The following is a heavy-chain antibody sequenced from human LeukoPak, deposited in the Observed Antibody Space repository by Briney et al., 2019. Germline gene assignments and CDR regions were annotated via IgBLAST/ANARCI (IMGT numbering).Heavy chain of an antibody. CDR2: ISGSGRNT. Sequence: KTGGSPRLSCAASGFTFSSYGMSWVRQAPGKGLEWVSAISGSGRNTHYAESVKGRFTISRDNAENSVFLQMNSLRADDAAIYYCARSKVGIYGYFIDSWGPGDLVTVSS. CDR3: ARSKVGIYGYFIDS. D-gene: IGHD4-17*01. V-gene: IGHV3-21*01. J-gene: IGHJ4*02. CDR1: GFTFSSYG.